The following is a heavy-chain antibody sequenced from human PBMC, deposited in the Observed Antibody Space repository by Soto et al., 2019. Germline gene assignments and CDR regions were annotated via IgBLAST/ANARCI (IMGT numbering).Heavy chain of an antibody. V-gene: IGHV4-30-2*06. CDR3: ARGKRSITATAGTGWFDP. CDR1: GDSFSSGGLS. J-gene: IGHJ5*02. Sequence: QLQLQESGSGLLKPSQTLSLNCSVSGDSFSSGGLSWNWLRQSPGRGLEWIGYIYYPGLTYYNPSLKGRVSRSLDSSENRVSLSLSSVTAADSAVYYCARGKRSITATAGTGWFDPWGPGTLVTVSS. CDR2: IYYPGLT. D-gene: IGHD6-13*01.